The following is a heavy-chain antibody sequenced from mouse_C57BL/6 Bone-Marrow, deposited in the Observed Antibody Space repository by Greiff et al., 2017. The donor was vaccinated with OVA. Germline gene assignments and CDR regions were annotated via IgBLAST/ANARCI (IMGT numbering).Heavy chain of an antibody. CDR1: GYTFTSYW. CDR2: IDPSDSET. J-gene: IGHJ3*01. D-gene: IGHD2-4*01. V-gene: IGHV1-52*01. CDR3: ARSDYDYDGGFAY. Sequence: QVQLQQSGAELVRPGSSVKLSCKASGYTFTSYWMHWVKQRPIQGLEWIGNIDPSDSETHYNQKFKGKATLTVDKSSSTAYMELRSLTSEDTAVYYCARSDYDYDGGFAYWGQGTLVTVSA.